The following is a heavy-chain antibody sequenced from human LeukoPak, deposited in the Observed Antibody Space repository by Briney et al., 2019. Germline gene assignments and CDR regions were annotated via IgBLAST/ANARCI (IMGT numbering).Heavy chain of an antibody. Sequence: PGGSLRLSCAAFGFTFDNYAMHWVRQAPGKGLEWVSSISWNSANIAYADSVKGRFTIFRDNAKNSLYLQMNSLRPEDMALYYCVKDTSGASQYFQYWGHGTVVTVSS. CDR1: GFTFDNYA. D-gene: IGHD2-15*01. J-gene: IGHJ1*01. CDR3: VKDTSGASQYFQY. CDR2: ISWNSANI. V-gene: IGHV3-9*03.